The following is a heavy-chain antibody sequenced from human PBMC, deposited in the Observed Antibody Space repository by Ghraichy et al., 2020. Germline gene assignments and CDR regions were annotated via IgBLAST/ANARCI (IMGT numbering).Heavy chain of an antibody. CDR1: GYSLTTYW. CDR3: ATLSTPISGMDV. CDR2: IFPGDSDT. V-gene: IGHV5-51*01. J-gene: IGHJ6*02. D-gene: IGHD4-23*01. Sequence: GESLNISCKGSGYSLTTYWIGWVRRMPGKGLEWMGVIFPGDSDTRYNPSFQGQVTISADKSISTAYLQWSGLRASDTATYYCATLSTPISGMDVWGQGTTITVSS.